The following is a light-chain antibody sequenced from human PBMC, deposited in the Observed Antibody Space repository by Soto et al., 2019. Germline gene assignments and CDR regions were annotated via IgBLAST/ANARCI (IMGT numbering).Light chain of an antibody. Sequence: QSVLSQSHSVSSAAGQTVVISCSGHRSSIGRNYVSWYQHLPGTVPKLVIYDADKRPSGIPDRFSGSKSDTSATLVITGIQTGDEADYYCGVWDSALTPYVFGSGTKVTVL. CDR1: RSSIGRNY. V-gene: IGLV1-51*01. J-gene: IGLJ1*01. CDR2: DAD. CDR3: GVWDSALTPYV.